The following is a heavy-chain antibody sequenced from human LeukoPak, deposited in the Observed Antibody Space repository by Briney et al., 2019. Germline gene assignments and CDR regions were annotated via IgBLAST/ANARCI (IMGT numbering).Heavy chain of an antibody. D-gene: IGHD3-10*01. CDR2: ISHSGST. Sequence: SETLSLTCTVFGGSISSSSYFWGWIRQPAGKGLEWIGSISHSGSTYYDPSLKSRITISVDTSKNQFSLKLSSVTAADTAVYYCARIIGSGSPLIRYYYYYYMDVWGKGTTVTISS. V-gene: IGHV4-39*01. CDR1: GGSISSSSYF. CDR3: ARIIGSGSPLIRYYYYYYMDV. J-gene: IGHJ6*03.